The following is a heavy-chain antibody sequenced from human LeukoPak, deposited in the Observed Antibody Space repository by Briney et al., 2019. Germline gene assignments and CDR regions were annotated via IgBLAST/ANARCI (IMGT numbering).Heavy chain of an antibody. D-gene: IGHD3-10*01. V-gene: IGHV4-59*01. CDR2: IYYSGST. J-gene: IGHJ4*02. CDR3: ARGTEYGSGSYYGY. Sequence: SETLSLTCTVSGGSISSYYWSWTRQPPGKGLEWIGYIYYSGSTNYNPSLKSRVTISVDTSKNQFSLKLSSVTAADTAVYYCARGTEYGSGSYYGYWGQGTLVTVSS. CDR1: GGSISSYY.